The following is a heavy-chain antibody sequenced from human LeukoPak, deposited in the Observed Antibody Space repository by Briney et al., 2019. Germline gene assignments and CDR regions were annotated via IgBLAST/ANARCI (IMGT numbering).Heavy chain of an antibody. CDR2: ISWNSGSI. D-gene: IGHD5/OR15-5a*01. Sequence: GGSLRLSCAASGFTFDDYAMHWVRQAPGKGLEWVSGISWNSGSIGYADSVKGRFTISRDNAKNSLYLRMNSLRAEDTALYYCAKDIKSTTGMDVWGQGTTVTVSS. CDR1: GFTFDDYA. CDR3: AKDIKSTTGMDV. V-gene: IGHV3-9*01. J-gene: IGHJ6*02.